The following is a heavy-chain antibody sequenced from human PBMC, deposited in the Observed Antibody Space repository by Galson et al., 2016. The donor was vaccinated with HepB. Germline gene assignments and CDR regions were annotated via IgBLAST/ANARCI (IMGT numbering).Heavy chain of an antibody. V-gene: IGHV1-18*01. CDR1: GYNFANYA. Sequence: SVKVSCKASGYNFANYAISWVRQAPGQGLEWMGWISEYSGGTKYAQKVQGRVTMTTDRSTSTAYMELRSLRSDDTAVYYCARVHDCNSNSCYYYYYYGMGVWGQGTTVTVSS. J-gene: IGHJ6*02. D-gene: IGHD2-2*01. CDR2: ISEYSGGT. CDR3: ARVHDCNSNSCYYYYYYGMGV.